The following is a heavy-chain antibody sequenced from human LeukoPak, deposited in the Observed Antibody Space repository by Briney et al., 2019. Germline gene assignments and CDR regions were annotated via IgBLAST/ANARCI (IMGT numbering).Heavy chain of an antibody. J-gene: IGHJ3*02. V-gene: IGHV4-34*09. CDR2: INHSGST. CDR1: GGSFSGYY. Sequence: PSETLSLTCAVYGGSFSGYYWSWIRQPPGKGLEWIGEINHSGSTNYNPSLKSRVTISVDTSKNQFSLKLSSVTAADTAVYYCARHTARRDYDSSGYYYAFDIWGQGTMVTVSS. D-gene: IGHD3-22*01. CDR3: ARHTARRDYDSSGYYYAFDI.